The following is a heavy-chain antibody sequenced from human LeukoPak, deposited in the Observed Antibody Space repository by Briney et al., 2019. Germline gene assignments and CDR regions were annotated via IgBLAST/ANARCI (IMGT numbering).Heavy chain of an antibody. CDR1: GFTFSSYA. D-gene: IGHD6-13*01. CDR3: ARDRAGYIAAAGLGDY. CDR2: ISYDGSNK. Sequence: GGSLRLSCAASGFTFSSYAMHWVRQAPGKGLEWVAVISYDGSNKYYADSVKGRFTISRDNSKNTLYLQMNSLRAEDTAVYYCARDRAGYIAAAGLGDYWGQGTLVTVSS. J-gene: IGHJ4*02. V-gene: IGHV3-30-3*01.